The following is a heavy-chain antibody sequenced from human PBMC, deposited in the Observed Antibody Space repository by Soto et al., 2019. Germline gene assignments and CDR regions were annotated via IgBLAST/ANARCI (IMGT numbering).Heavy chain of an antibody. CDR2: INPNSGDT. V-gene: IGHV1-2*02. CDR1: GYTFTGYY. CDR3: ARVTGDYHYYQGLDV. Sequence: ASVKVSCKASGYTFTGYYMHWVRQAPGQGLECMGWINPNSGDTNYAQKFQGRVTMTRDTSISTAYMELSRLRSDDSAVYYCARVTGDYHYYQGLDVWGQGXTVTVYS. J-gene: IGHJ6*02. D-gene: IGHD3-9*01.